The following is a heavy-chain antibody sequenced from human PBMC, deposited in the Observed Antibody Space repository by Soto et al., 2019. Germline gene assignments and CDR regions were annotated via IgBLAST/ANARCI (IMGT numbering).Heavy chain of an antibody. V-gene: IGHV3-33*01. Sequence: GGSLRLSCAASGFTFSSYGMHWVRQAPGKGLEWVAVIWYDGINKYYADSVKGRFTISRDNSKNTLYLQMNCLRAEDTAVYYCARDHWRGYCSSTSCYSVGYYGMDVWGQGTTVTVSS. J-gene: IGHJ6*02. CDR1: GFTFSSYG. D-gene: IGHD2-2*01. CDR3: ARDHWRGYCSSTSCYSVGYYGMDV. CDR2: IWYDGINK.